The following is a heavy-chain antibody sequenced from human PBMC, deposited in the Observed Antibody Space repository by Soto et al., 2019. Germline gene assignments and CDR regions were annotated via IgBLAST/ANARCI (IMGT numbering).Heavy chain of an antibody. V-gene: IGHV3-23*01. Sequence: PGGSLRLSCAASGFTFSSYAMSWVRQSPGKGLEWVSAISGSGGSTYYADSVKGRFTISRDNSKNTLYLQMNSLRAEDTAVYYCAKPDCSGTSCKSANWFDPWGQGTLVTVSS. CDR3: AKPDCSGTSCKSANWFDP. D-gene: IGHD2-2*01. CDR2: ISGSGGST. CDR1: GFTFSSYA. J-gene: IGHJ5*02.